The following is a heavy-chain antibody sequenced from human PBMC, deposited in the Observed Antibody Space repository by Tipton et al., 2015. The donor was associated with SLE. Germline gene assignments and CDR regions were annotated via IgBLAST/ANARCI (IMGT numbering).Heavy chain of an antibody. Sequence: TLSLTCAVYGGSFSGYYWSWIRQPPGKGLEWIGEVNHSGSTNYNPSLESRVTIFVDTSKNQFSLKLKSVTAADTAVYYCARGWDYGFWSGYAVYWGQGTLVTVSS. V-gene: IGHV4-34*01. CDR3: ARGWDYGFWSGYAVY. CDR2: VNHSGST. J-gene: IGHJ4*02. CDR1: GGSFSGYY. D-gene: IGHD3-3*01.